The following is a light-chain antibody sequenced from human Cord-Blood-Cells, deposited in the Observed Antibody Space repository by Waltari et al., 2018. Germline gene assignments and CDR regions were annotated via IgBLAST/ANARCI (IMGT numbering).Light chain of an antibody. CDR1: SSDVGGYNY. CDR2: DVS. V-gene: IGLV2-14*01. J-gene: IGLJ2*01. CDR3: SSYTSSSTLV. Sequence: QSALTQPASVSGSPGQSITISCTGTSSDVGGYNYVSWYQQHPGKALQLMIYDVSKRPAGVSNRFSGSKSGNTASLTIAGLQAEDEADYYCSSYTSSSTLVFGGGTKLTVL.